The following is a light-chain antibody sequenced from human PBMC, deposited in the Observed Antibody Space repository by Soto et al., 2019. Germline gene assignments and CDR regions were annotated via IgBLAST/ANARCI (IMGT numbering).Light chain of an antibody. Sequence: QSVLTQPASVSGSPGQSITISCTGTSSDVGGYNYVSWYQQHPGKAPKLMIYDVSNRPSGVSNRFSGSKSGNTASLTISGXXXXXXAXYYCSXXTSSSTLDWVXXXGXKLTVL. CDR1: SSDVGGYNY. J-gene: IGLJ3*02. CDR3: SXXTSSSTLDWV. CDR2: DVS. V-gene: IGLV2-14*01.